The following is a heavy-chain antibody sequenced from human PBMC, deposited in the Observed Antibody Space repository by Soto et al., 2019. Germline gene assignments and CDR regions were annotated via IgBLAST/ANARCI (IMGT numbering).Heavy chain of an antibody. CDR3: ARGGAMGVDY. J-gene: IGHJ4*02. CDR1: GFTFNTHW. D-gene: IGHD1-26*01. Sequence: PGGSLRLSXTASGFTFNTHWMHWVRQAPGKGLVWVSRIYFDGITTNYADSVKGRLTVSRDNAKNTVYLHVNTLRDEDTAVYYCARGGAMGVDYWGQGTLVTAPQ. V-gene: IGHV3-74*01. CDR2: IYFDGITT.